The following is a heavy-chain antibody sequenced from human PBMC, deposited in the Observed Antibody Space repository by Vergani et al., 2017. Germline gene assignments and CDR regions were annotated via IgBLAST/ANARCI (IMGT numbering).Heavy chain of an antibody. CDR3: ARDKSYAPRDYYYYGMDV. Sequence: QVLLVQSGAEVKKPGASVKVSCKASGYPFIGYYIHWVRQAPGQGLEWMGWINPNTGGTNYTQKFQGRVTMSRDTSISTAYMEVTSLRSEDTAVYYCARDKSYAPRDYYYYGMDVWGQGTTVTVSS. D-gene: IGHD2-2*01. J-gene: IGHJ6*02. CDR1: GYPFIGYY. CDR2: INPNTGGT. V-gene: IGHV1-2*02.